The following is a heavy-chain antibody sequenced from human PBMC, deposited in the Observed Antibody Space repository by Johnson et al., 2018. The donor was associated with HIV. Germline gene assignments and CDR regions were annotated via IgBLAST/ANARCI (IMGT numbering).Heavy chain of an antibody. J-gene: IGHJ3*01. CDR1: GFTFDDYA. V-gene: IGHV3-9*01. CDR2: ISWSSGSI. CDR3: ARAQLLADDSFNN. Sequence: QLVESGGGLVQPGRSLRLSCAASGFTFDDYAMHWVRQAPGKGLEWVSGISWSSGSIGYADSVKGRFTISRDNAKNSLYLQMNSLRAEDTALYYCARAQLLADDSFNNWGQGTMVTVSS. D-gene: IGHD6-6*01.